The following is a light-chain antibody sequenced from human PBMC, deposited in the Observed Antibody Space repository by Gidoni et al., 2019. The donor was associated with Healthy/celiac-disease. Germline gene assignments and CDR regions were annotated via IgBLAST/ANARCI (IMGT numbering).Light chain of an antibody. CDR3: MQGGT. J-gene: IGKJ2*02. V-gene: IGKV2-28*01. Sequence: DIVMTQSPLSLPVTPGEPASISCRSSQSLLHSNGYNYLDWYLQKPGQSPQLLIYLGSNRASGVPGRFSGSGSGTDFTLKISRVEAEDVGVYYCMQGGTFGQGTKLEIK. CDR1: QSLLHSNGYNY. CDR2: LGS.